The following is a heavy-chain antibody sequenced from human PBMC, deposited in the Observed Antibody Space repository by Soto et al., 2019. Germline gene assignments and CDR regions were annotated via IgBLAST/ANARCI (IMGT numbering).Heavy chain of an antibody. D-gene: IGHD3-3*01. CDR2: INWNSGQI. Sequence: EVHLMESGGGWVQPGRSLRLSCAASGVTFENYAMHWVRQAPGKGLEWVSGINWNSGQIGYADSVKGRFTIARDNAKTSLYLEMNSLRAEDTAIYYCAKRLKIFGLATTRSGPLDSWGQGALVTVSS. V-gene: IGHV3-9*01. J-gene: IGHJ4*02. CDR1: GVTFENYA. CDR3: AKRLKIFGLATTRSGPLDS.